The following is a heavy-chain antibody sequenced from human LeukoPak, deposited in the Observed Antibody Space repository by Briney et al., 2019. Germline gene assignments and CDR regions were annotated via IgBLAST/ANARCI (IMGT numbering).Heavy chain of an antibody. J-gene: IGHJ6*02. D-gene: IGHD2-15*01. CDR2: ISYDGSNK. V-gene: IGHV3-30-3*01. CDR1: GFTFSSYV. Sequence: PGGSLRLSCAASGFTFSSYVMHWVRQAPGKGLEWVAVISYDGSNKYYADSVKGRFTISRDNSKNTLYLQMNSLRAEDTAVYYCARDLAVVVVAARLHYYYYGMDVWGQGTTVTVSS. CDR3: ARDLAVVVVAARLHYYYYGMDV.